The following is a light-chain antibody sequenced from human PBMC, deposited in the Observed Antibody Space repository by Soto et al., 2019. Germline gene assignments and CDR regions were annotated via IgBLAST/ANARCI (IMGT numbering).Light chain of an antibody. CDR1: QTISTW. V-gene: IGKV1-5*03. CDR2: KAS. J-gene: IGKJ1*01. Sequence: IQMTQSPSTLSASVGDRVTFTCRASQTISTWLAWYQQNPGEAPKLLIYKASTLEVGVPSRFSASGSGTEFTLTINTLQPDDFATYYCQQYNSYPWTFGQGPKV. CDR3: QQYNSYPWT.